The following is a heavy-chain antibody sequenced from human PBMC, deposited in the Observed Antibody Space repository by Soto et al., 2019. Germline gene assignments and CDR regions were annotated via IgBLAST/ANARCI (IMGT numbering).Heavy chain of an antibody. V-gene: IGHV3-23*01. CDR3: ARVKAQILSSGWYGGDDI. J-gene: IGHJ3*02. Sequence: EVQLLESGGGLVQPGGSLRLSCAASGFTFSTYSMTWVRQAPGKGLEWVSTIRDSGHSTHYADSVRGRFAISRDNSKNTLFLQINSLRAEDTAVYYCARVKAQILSSGWYGGDDIWGQGTMVTVSS. CDR1: GFTFSTYS. CDR2: IRDSGHST. D-gene: IGHD6-19*01.